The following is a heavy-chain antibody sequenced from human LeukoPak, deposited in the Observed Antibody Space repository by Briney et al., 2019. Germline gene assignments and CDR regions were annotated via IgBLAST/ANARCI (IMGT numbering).Heavy chain of an antibody. D-gene: IGHD3-22*01. CDR1: GFPFRSHS. V-gene: IGHV3-21*01. J-gene: IGHJ4*02. CDR3: ARERRTYYYDSSGYSTDY. CDR2: ICSSSSYI. Sequence: GSLRLSCAASGFPFRSHSLNWVRQAPGKGLEWGLSICSSSSYIYYADSVKGRSTISRDNAKNSLYLQMNSLRAEDTAVYYCARERRTYYYDSSGYSTDYWGQGTLVTVSS.